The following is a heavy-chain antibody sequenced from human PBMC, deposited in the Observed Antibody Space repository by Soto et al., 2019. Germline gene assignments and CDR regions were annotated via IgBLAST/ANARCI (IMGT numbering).Heavy chain of an antibody. Sequence: PREALKISCKRSGYSFTSYWIGSVRQMPGKGLEWMGIIYPGDSDTRYSPSFQGQVTISADKSISTAYLQWSSLKASDTAMYYCLWFSRDDAFDIWGQGTMVTVSS. V-gene: IGHV5-51*01. CDR3: LWFSRDDAFDI. CDR1: GYSFTSYW. D-gene: IGHD3-9*01. J-gene: IGHJ3*02. CDR2: IYPGDSDT.